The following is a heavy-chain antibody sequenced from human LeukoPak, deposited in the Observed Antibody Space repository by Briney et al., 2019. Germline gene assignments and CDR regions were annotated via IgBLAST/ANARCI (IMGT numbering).Heavy chain of an antibody. CDR3: AELGITMIGGV. Sequence: PGGSLRLSCAASGFTFSSYGMSWVRQAPGKGLEWVSAISGSGGSTYYADSVKGRFTISRDNAKNSLYLRMNSLRAEDTAVYYCAELGITMIGGVWGKGTTVTISS. D-gene: IGHD3-10*02. J-gene: IGHJ6*04. CDR2: ISGSGGST. CDR1: GFTFSSYG. V-gene: IGHV3-23*01.